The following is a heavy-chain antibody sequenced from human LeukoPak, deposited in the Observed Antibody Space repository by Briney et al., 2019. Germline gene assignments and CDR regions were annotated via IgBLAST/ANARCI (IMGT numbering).Heavy chain of an antibody. CDR3: AKDHSSGWPYCFPY. Sequence: GGSLSLSCAASGFTFTSYAMSWVCQAPGKGLEWVSAISASGGSTYYADSVKGRFTISRDNSKNTLFLQMNSLRAEDTAVYYCAKDHSSGWPYCFPYWGQGTLVTVS. CDR1: GFTFTSYA. CDR2: ISASGGST. D-gene: IGHD6-19*01. J-gene: IGHJ4*02. V-gene: IGHV3-23*01.